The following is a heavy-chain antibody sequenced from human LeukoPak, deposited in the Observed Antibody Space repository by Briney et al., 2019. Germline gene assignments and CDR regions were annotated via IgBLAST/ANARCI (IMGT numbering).Heavy chain of an antibody. CDR1: GFTFSSYA. D-gene: IGHD3-10*01. CDR2: ISGSGGST. V-gene: IGHV3-23*01. Sequence: GGSLTLSCAASGFTFSSYAMSWVRQAPGKGLEWVSAISGSGGSTYYADSVKVRFTISRDNSKNTLYLQMNSLRAEDTAVYYCAKDGVVLLWFGEPSDYFDYWGQGTLVTVSS. J-gene: IGHJ4*02. CDR3: AKDGVVLLWFGEPSDYFDY.